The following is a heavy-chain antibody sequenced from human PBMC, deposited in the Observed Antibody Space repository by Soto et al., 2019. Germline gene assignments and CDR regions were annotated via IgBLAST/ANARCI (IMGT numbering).Heavy chain of an antibody. Sequence: PSETLSLTCTVSGGSVSSGSYYWSWIRQPPGKGLEWIGYIYYSGSTNYNPSLKSRVTISVDTSKNQFSLKLSSVTAADTAVYYCASTQPPTAMDYYYYGMDVWGQGTTVTVSS. J-gene: IGHJ6*02. CDR3: ASTQPPTAMDYYYYGMDV. CDR1: GGSVSSGSYY. CDR2: IYYSGST. D-gene: IGHD1-1*01. V-gene: IGHV4-61*01.